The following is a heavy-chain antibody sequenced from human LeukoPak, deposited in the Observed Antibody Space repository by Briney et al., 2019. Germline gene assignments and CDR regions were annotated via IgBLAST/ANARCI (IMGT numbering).Heavy chain of an antibody. Sequence: GGSLRLSCAASGFTFSSYWMSWVRQAPGKGLEWVANIKQDGGEKYYVDSVKGRFTISRDNAKNSLYLQMNSLRAEDTAVYYCASDYYYDSSGYQYNDAFDIWGQGTMVTVSS. CDR1: GFTFSSYW. V-gene: IGHV3-7*01. J-gene: IGHJ3*02. CDR3: ASDYYYDSSGYQYNDAFDI. CDR2: IKQDGGEK. D-gene: IGHD3-22*01.